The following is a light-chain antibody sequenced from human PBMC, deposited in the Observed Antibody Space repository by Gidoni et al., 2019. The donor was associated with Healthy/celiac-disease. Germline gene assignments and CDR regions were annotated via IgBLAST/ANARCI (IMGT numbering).Light chain of an antibody. Sequence: DIVMTQPPLSPPVTPGAPAPISCRSSQSLLHSNGYNYLDWYLQKPGQSPQLLIYLGSNRASGVPDRFSGSGSGTDFTLKISRVEAEDVGFYYCMQALQTPPTFGGGTKVEIK. CDR1: QSLLHSNGYNY. J-gene: IGKJ4*01. V-gene: IGKV2-28*01. CDR3: MQALQTPPT. CDR2: LGS.